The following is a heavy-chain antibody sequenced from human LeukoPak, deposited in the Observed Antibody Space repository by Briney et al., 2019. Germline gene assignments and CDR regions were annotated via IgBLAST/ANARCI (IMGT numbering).Heavy chain of an antibody. V-gene: IGHV4-4*07. J-gene: IGHJ4*02. D-gene: IGHD3-22*01. CDR3: ARGDTYYYDSSGSFDY. CDR1: GGSISSYY. Sequence: PSETLSLTCTVSGGSISSYYWSWIRQPAGKGLEWIGRIYTSGSTNYNPSLKSRVTMSVDTSKNQFSLKLSSVTAADTAVYYCARGDTYYYDSSGSFDYWGQGTLVTVSS. CDR2: IYTSGST.